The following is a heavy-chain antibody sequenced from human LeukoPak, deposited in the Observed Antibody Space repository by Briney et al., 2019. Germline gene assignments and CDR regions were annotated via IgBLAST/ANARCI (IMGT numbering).Heavy chain of an antibody. CDR2: IYDSGST. CDR1: GGSIRSSYYY. Sequence: PSETLSLTCTVSGGSIRSSYYYWGWIRQPPGKGLEWIGSIYDSGSTYYNPSLKSRVTISVDRSKNQFSLKLSSVTAADTAVYYCARAPDAFDIWGQGTMVTVSS. CDR3: ARAPDAFDI. V-gene: IGHV4-39*07. J-gene: IGHJ3*02.